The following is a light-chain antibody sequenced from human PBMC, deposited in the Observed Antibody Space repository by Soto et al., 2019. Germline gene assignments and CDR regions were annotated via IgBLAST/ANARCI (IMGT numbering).Light chain of an antibody. V-gene: IGLV1-51*01. CDR1: SSNIEDNY. CDR3: GTWDSSLSAAV. J-gene: IGLJ7*01. Sequence: QSVLTQPPSVSAAPGQKVTISCSGSSSNIEDNYVSWYQQLPGTAPKLLIYDNYKRPSGIPARFSGSKSGTSATLGITGLQTGDEADDYCGTWDSSLSAAVFGGGTQLTVL. CDR2: DNY.